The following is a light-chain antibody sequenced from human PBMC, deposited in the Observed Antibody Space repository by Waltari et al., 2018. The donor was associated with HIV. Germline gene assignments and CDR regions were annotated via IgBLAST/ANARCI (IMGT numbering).Light chain of an antibody. CDR2: RSD. V-gene: IGLV1-47*01. J-gene: IGLJ3*02. Sequence: QSVLTQPPSTSGPPGQGVTISCSGSSSPLGRNSVYWYRHLPGTTPKLLIYRSDQRPSGVPDRFSASKSGTSASLAISGLQSEDEAVYYCAAWDHGLTGPNWVFGGGTRLTVL. CDR3: AAWDHGLTGPNWV. CDR1: SSPLGRNS.